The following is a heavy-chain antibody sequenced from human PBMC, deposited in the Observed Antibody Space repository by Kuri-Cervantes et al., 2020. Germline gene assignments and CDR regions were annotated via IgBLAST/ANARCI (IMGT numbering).Heavy chain of an antibody. CDR2: IGGSGGST. CDR3: VAVTLIG. V-gene: IGHV3-23*01. CDR1: GFTFSNYA. J-gene: IGHJ1*01. Sequence: GESLKIPCAASGFTFSNYAVSWVRQAPGKGLEWVSSIGGSGGSTYYADSAKGRFTISRDNAKSTLYLQMNSLRVEDSAVYYCVAVTLIGGGQGTLVTVSS. D-gene: IGHD3-22*01.